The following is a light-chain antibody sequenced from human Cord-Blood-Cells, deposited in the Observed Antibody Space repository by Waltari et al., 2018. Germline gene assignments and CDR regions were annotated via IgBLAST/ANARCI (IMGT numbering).Light chain of an antibody. CDR3: SSYTSSSTRV. CDR1: SRDVGGYNY. CDR2: YVR. Sequence: QSALTQPASVSGSPGQSITISCTGTSRDVGGYNYVSWYQQHPGKAPNLMIYYVRNRPSGVSNRFSGSKSGNTASLTISGLQAEDEADYYCSSYTSSSTRVFGGGTKLTVL. J-gene: IGLJ3*02. V-gene: IGLV2-14*01.